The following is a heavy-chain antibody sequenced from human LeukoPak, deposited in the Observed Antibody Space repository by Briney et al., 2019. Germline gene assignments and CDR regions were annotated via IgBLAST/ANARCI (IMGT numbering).Heavy chain of an antibody. Sequence: PSENLSLTCAVSGGSISSGGYSWSWIRQPPGKGLEWIGYIYHSGSTYYNPSLKSRVTISVDRSKNQFSLTLSSVTAADTAVYYCASRMPCGGDCYSSEYYWYFDLWGRGTLVTVSS. V-gene: IGHV4-30-2*01. CDR2: IYHSGST. D-gene: IGHD2-21*02. J-gene: IGHJ2*01. CDR3: ASRMPCGGDCYSSEYYWYFDL. CDR1: GGSISSGGYS.